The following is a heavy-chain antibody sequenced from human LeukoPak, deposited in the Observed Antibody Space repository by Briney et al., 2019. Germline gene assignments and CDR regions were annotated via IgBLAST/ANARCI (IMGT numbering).Heavy chain of an antibody. Sequence: GGSLRLSCAASGFTLDDYGMSWVRQAPGKGLEWVSGINWICGSTCYAGSVTGRFTISRDNAKNSLYLQKNSLRAEDTALYYCARNLMGYYDSSGYYYFGQGTLVTVSS. V-gene: IGHV3-20*04. CDR1: GFTLDDYG. D-gene: IGHD3-22*01. CDR2: INWICGST. CDR3: ARNLMGYYDSSGYYY. J-gene: IGHJ4*02.